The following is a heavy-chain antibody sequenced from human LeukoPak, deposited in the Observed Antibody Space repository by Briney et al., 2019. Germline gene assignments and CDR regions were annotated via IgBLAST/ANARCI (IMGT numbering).Heavy chain of an antibody. CDR1: GYTFTSYD. J-gene: IGHJ5*02. D-gene: IGHD2-15*01. Sequence: ASVKVSCKASGYTFTSYDINWVRQATGQGLEWMGWMNPNSGNTGYAQKFQGRVTMTRNTSISTAYMELSSLRSGDTAVYYCARGGRWPKENWFDPWGQGTLVTVSS. CDR2: MNPNSGNT. CDR3: ARGGRWPKENWFDP. V-gene: IGHV1-8*01.